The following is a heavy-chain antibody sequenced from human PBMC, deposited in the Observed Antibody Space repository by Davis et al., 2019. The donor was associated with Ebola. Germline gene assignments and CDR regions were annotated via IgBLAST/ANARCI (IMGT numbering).Heavy chain of an antibody. D-gene: IGHD4-17*01. Sequence: SLKISCAASGFTFDDYAMHWVRQAPGKGLEWVSGISWNSGSIGYADSVKGRFTISRDNSKNTLYLQMNSLRAEDTAVYYCARSFDGDYDYWGQGTLVTVSS. V-gene: IGHV3-9*01. J-gene: IGHJ4*02. CDR1: GFTFDDYA. CDR2: ISWNSGSI. CDR3: ARSFDGDYDY.